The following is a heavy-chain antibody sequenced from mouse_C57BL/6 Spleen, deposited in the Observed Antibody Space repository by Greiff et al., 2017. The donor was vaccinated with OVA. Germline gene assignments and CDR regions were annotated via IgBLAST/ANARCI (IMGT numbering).Heavy chain of an antibody. J-gene: IGHJ1*03. CDR2: ICRGSSTI. CDR1: GFTFSDYG. Sequence: DVQLVESGGGLVKPGGSLKLSCAASGFTFSDYGMHWVRQAPEKGLEWVAYICRGSSTISYADTVKGRFTFSRDNAKNTLFLQMTSLRSEDTAMYYCARPYDGYYWDFDVWGTGTTVTVSS. V-gene: IGHV5-17*01. CDR3: ARPYDGYYWDFDV. D-gene: IGHD2-3*01.